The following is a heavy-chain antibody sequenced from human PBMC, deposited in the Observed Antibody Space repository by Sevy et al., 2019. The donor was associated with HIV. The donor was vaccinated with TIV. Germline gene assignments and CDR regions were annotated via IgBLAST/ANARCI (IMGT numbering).Heavy chain of an antibody. V-gene: IGHV6-1*01. Sequence: QSQTLSLTCAISGDSVSSNSAAWNWIRQSSSRGLEWLGRTYYRSKWYNDYAVSVKSRITINPDTSKNQFSLQLNSVTPEDTAVYYCARDRGSSLDWFDPWGQGTLVTVSS. CDR2: TYYRSKWYN. J-gene: IGHJ5*02. D-gene: IGHD6-13*01. CDR3: ARDRGSSLDWFDP. CDR1: GDSVSSNSAA.